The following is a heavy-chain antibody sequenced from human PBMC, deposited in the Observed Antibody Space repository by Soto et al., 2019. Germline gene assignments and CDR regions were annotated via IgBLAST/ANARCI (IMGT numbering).Heavy chain of an antibody. CDR2: IYYSGST. Sequence: SETLSVTWTVSGGSISSYYWSWIRQPPGKGLEWIGYIYYSGSTNYNPSLKSRVTISVDTSKNQFSLKLSSVTAADTAVYYCARALILTGYYIHDAFDIWGQGTMVTVS. CDR3: ARALILTGYYIHDAFDI. D-gene: IGHD3-9*01. J-gene: IGHJ3*02. CDR1: GGSISSYY. V-gene: IGHV4-59*01.